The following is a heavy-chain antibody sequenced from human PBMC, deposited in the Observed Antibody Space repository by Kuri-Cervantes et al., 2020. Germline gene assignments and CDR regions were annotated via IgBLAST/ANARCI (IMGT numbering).Heavy chain of an antibody. CDR1: GFTFSYYG. Sequence: GGSLRLSCAASGFTFSYYGKGLVWVSGIGSAVDTYYPGSVKGRFTISRENAKNSLYLQMNSLRAGDTAVYYCARASGSYYDAFDIWGQGTMVTVSS. J-gene: IGHJ3*02. CDR3: ARASGSYYDAFDI. CDR2: IGSAVDT. V-gene: IGHV3-13*01. D-gene: IGHD1-26*01.